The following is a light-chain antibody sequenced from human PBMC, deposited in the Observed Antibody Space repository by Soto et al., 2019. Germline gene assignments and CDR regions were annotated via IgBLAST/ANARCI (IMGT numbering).Light chain of an antibody. CDR1: SSDVGAYDY. CDR3: SSYTTSNTWV. J-gene: IGLJ3*02. Sequence: QSALTQPASVSGSPVQSITISCTGTSSDVGAYDYVSWYQQHPGKAPKFMLYEVSNRPSGLSNRFSGSKSGNTASLTISGLQAEDEADYYCSSYTTSNTWVFGGETKLTVL. V-gene: IGLV2-14*01. CDR2: EVS.